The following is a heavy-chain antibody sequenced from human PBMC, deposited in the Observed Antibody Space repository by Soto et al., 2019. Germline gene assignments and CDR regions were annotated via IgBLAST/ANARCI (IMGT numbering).Heavy chain of an antibody. CDR3: ARDFVVATDSYYYYGMDV. D-gene: IGHD2-21*01. Sequence: GSLRLSCAASGFTFSSYGMHWVRQAPGKGLEWVAVIWYDGSNKYYADSVKGRFTISRDNSKNTLYLQMNSLRAEDTAVYYCARDFVVATDSYYYYGMDVWGQGTTVTVSS. J-gene: IGHJ6*02. V-gene: IGHV3-33*01. CDR1: GFTFSSYG. CDR2: IWYDGSNK.